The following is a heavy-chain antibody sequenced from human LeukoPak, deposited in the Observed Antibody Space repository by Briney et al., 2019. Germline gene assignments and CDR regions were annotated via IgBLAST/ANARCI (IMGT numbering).Heavy chain of an antibody. CDR1: GFTFTDHY. J-gene: IGHJ5*02. CDR3: ARGAGPLFDP. V-gene: IGHV3-11*01. Sequence: GGSLKLSCAASGFTFTDHYMSWIRQAPGKGLEWISYIDNSGGTMYYADSVKGRFTVSRDNAKNSPYLQTNSLRAEDTAVYYCARGAGPLFDPWGQGTLVTVSS. CDR2: IDNSGGTM.